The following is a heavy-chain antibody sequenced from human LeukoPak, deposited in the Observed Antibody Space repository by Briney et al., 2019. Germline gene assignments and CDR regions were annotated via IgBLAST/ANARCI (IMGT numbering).Heavy chain of an antibody. J-gene: IGHJ6*04. CDR3: AELGITMIGGV. CDR1: GFTFSSYE. D-gene: IGHD3-10*02. V-gene: IGHV3-48*03. Sequence: GGSLRLSCAASGFTFSSYEMNWVRQAPGKGLEWVSYISSSGSTIYYADSVKGRFIISRDNAKNSLYLQMNSLRAEDTAVYHCAELGITMIGGVWGKGTTVTISS. CDR2: ISSSGSTI.